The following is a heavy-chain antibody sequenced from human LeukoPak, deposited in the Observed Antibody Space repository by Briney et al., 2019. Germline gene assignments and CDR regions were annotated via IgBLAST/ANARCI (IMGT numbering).Heavy chain of an antibody. CDR1: GFTFRAYW. D-gene: IGHD2-15*01. Sequence: GGSLRLSCAASGFTFRAYWMHWVRQGPGKGLVWVARINSDGITTTYADSVKGRFTISRDNAKNTLYLQMNSLRAEDTGVYYCARDNSGPYDYWGQGTLVTASS. J-gene: IGHJ4*02. CDR3: ARDNSGPYDY. V-gene: IGHV3-74*01. CDR2: INSDGITT.